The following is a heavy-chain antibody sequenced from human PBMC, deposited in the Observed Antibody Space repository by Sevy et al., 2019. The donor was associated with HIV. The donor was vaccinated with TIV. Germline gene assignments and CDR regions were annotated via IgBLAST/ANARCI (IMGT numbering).Heavy chain of an antibody. CDR3: ARDPRMYGDYLLAYFDS. D-gene: IGHD2-8*01. CDR2: IGYDGSNK. J-gene: IGHJ4*02. CDR1: GFTPSTYG. V-gene: IGHV3-33*01. Sequence: GGSLRLSCVASGFTPSTYGMHWVRQAPGKGLEWVAVIGYDGSNKYYADSVKGRFTISRDNSKNTLFLQMDSLRAEDTAGDYGARDPRMYGDYLLAYFDSWGQGTLVTVSS.